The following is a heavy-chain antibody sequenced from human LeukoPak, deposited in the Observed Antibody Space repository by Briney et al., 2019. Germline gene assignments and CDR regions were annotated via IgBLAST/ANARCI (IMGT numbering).Heavy chain of an antibody. D-gene: IGHD1-14*01. Sequence: TSETLSLTCTVSGDSINNYYWSWIRQPPAKGVEWIGYIYYSGSANYNPSLKSRVTISVDTSKNQFSLKLSSVTAADAAVYYCARVNRAQDRSGTTSWYIDYWGQGTQVTVSS. CDR3: ARVNRAQDRSGTTSWYIDY. CDR2: IYYSGSA. CDR1: GDSINNYY. V-gene: IGHV4-59*01. J-gene: IGHJ4*02.